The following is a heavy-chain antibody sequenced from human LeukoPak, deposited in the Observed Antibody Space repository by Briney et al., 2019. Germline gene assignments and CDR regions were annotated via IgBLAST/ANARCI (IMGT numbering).Heavy chain of an antibody. V-gene: IGHV1-69*13. CDR1: GGTFSSYA. J-gene: IGHJ4*02. CDR3: ARDLGYCSSTSCYEGGY. D-gene: IGHD2-2*01. CDR2: IIPIFGTA. Sequence: SVKVSCKASGGTFSSYAISWVRQAPGQRLEWMGGIIPIFGTANYAQKFQSRVTITADESTSTAYMELSSLRSEDTAVYYCARDLGYCSSTSCYEGGYWGQGTLVTVSS.